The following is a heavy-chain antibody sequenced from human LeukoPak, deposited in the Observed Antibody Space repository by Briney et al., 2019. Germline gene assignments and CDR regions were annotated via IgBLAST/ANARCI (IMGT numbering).Heavy chain of an antibody. CDR1: GYSISSGYY. J-gene: IGHJ4*02. V-gene: IGHV4-38-2*02. CDR3: ARGWGTSSSRGWGYFDY. CDR2: IYYSGST. D-gene: IGHD6-6*01. Sequence: SETLSLTCTVSGYSISSGYYWGWIRQPPGKGLEWIGSIYYSGSTYYNPSLKSRVTISVDTSKNQFSLNLSSVTAADTAVYYCARGWGTSSSRGWGYFDYWGQGTLVTVSS.